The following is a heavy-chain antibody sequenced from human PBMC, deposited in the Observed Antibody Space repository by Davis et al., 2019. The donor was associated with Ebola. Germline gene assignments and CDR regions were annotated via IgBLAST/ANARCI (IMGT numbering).Heavy chain of an antibody. J-gene: IGHJ6*04. CDR2: FGGSGDNT. Sequence: GESLKISCAASGFTFSNYGMSYVRQAPGKGPEWVSTFGGSGDNTYYADSVKGRFTISRDNSKNTLYLQMNSLRAEDTAVFYCAKRATVKVAGANYYNAMDVWGEGTTVTVSS. V-gene: IGHV3-23*01. CDR1: GFTFSNYG. CDR3: AKRATVKVAGANYYNAMDV. D-gene: IGHD6-19*01.